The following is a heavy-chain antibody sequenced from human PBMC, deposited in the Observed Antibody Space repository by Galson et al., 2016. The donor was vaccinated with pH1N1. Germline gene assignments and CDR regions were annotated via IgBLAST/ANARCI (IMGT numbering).Heavy chain of an antibody. D-gene: IGHD2-15*01. V-gene: IGHV3-53*01. J-gene: IGHJ4*02. Sequence: SLRLSCAASGFTVSTDYMSWVRQAPGKGLEWVSIFYSTSNTYYADSVKGRFTISRDTSTNTLFLQMNSLTVEDTAVYYCSRDPGDHNGYSNWGQGTLVTVSS. CDR1: GFTVSTDY. CDR3: SRDPGDHNGYSN. CDR2: FYSTSNT.